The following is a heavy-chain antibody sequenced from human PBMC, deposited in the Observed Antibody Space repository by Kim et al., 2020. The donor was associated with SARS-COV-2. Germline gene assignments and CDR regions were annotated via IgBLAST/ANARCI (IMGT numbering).Heavy chain of an antibody. CDR1: GFTFSDHY. D-gene: IGHD5-12*01. J-gene: IGHJ4*02. V-gene: IGHV3-30*18. CDR3: AKGYGYAGGVDY. CDR2: ISYVGSNK. Sequence: GGSLRLSCAASGFTFSDHYMDWVRQAPGKGLEWVAVISYVGSNKYYADSGKGRFTISRDNSKNTLYLKMNSLRAEDTAVYYCAKGYGYAGGVDYWGQGTLVTGSS.